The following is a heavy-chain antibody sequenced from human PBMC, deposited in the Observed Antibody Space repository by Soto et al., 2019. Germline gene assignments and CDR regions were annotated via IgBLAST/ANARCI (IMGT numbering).Heavy chain of an antibody. CDR3: ATFPVNDPQTSGWNYFVY. D-gene: IGHD6-19*01. CDR1: GFTFSNYA. Sequence: GGSLRLSCAASGFTFSNYAMSWVRQTPGRGLEWVSTVSGGSDTTHYADSVKGRFTISRDNSKNALFLHMNSLRVDDTAVYYCATFPVNDPQTSGWNYFVYWGQGTLVTVSS. CDR2: VSGGSDTT. J-gene: IGHJ4*02. V-gene: IGHV3-23*01.